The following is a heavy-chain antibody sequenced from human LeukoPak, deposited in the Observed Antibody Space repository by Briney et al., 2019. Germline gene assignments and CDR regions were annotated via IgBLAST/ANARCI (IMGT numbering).Heavy chain of an antibody. CDR1: GFAFSTYW. CDR2: ISSSPSTR. CDR3: ARSSYGSGSYYNTPFDY. J-gene: IGHJ4*02. V-gene: IGHV3-48*02. Sequence: GGSLRLSCAASGFAFSTYWMSWVRQAPEKGLEWVSYISSSPSTRYYADSVRGRFTISRDNAKNSLYLQMNSLRDEDTAVYYCARSSYGSGSYYNTPFDYWGQGTLVTVSS. D-gene: IGHD3-10*01.